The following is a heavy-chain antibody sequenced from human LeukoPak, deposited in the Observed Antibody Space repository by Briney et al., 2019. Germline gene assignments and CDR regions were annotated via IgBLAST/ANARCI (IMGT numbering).Heavy chain of an antibody. CDR2: IYYSGST. Sequence: PSETLSLTCTVSGGSISSGDYYWSWIRQPPGKGLEWIGYIYYSGSTYYNPSLKSRVTISVDTSKNQFSLKLSSVTAADTAVYYCARDLLNEGNHLDYWGQGALVTVSS. D-gene: IGHD4-23*01. V-gene: IGHV4-30-4*01. CDR3: ARDLLNEGNHLDY. J-gene: IGHJ4*02. CDR1: GGSISSGDYY.